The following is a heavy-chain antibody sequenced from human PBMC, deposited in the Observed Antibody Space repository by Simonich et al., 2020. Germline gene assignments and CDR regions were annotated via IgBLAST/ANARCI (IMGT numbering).Heavy chain of an antibody. CDR1: GYTFTGYY. CDR2: TNPNKGGK. D-gene: IGHD1-1*01. CDR3: ASSKRGYNWNDFDY. V-gene: IGHV1-2*02. J-gene: IGHJ4*02. Sequence: QVQLVQSGAEVKKPGASVKVSCKASGYTFTGYYMHWVRQAPGQGLEWKGWTNPNKGGKNYAQKFQGRVNMTRDTSISTAYMELSRLRSDDTAVYYCASSKRGYNWNDFDYWGQGTLVTVSS.